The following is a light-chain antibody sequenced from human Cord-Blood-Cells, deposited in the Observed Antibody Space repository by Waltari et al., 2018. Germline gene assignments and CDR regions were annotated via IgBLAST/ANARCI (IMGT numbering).Light chain of an antibody. CDR3: NSRDSSGNHWV. Sequence: SSELTQDPAVSVALGQTVRITCQGDSLRSYYASWYQQKPGQAPVLVIYGKNNRPSGIPDRFSCSSSGNTASLTITGAQAEDEADYYCNSRDSSGNHWVFGRGTKLTVL. CDR2: GKN. V-gene: IGLV3-19*01. CDR1: SLRSYY. J-gene: IGLJ3*02.